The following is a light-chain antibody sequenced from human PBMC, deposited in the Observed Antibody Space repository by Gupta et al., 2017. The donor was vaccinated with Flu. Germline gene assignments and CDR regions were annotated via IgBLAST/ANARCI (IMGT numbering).Light chain of an antibody. CDR1: QSVSTN. J-gene: IGKJ2*01. CDR2: DTS. V-gene: IGKV3-11*01. Sequence: TLSVSPGEKATLSCRASQSVSTNLGWYQQKPGRAPRLLIYDTSTRATGIPARFSGSGSGTEFTLTISSLEPEDFALYYCQHRGNWPPDATFGQGTKLEIK. CDR3: QHRGNWPPDAT.